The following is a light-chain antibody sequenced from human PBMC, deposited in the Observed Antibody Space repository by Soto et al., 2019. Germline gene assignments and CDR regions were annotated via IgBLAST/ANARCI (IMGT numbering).Light chain of an antibody. J-gene: IGLJ1*01. V-gene: IGLV1-44*01. CDR3: AGCDGSLKGFV. CDR2: ENN. Sequence: QSVLTQPPSASGAPGQRVTISCSGIASNIGRDPVNWYQQVPGTAPKLLIYENNHRPSGVPDRFSGSKSGTSASLVISGLQSQDEAEYFCAGCDGSLKGFVFGTGTKLTVL. CDR1: ASNIGRDP.